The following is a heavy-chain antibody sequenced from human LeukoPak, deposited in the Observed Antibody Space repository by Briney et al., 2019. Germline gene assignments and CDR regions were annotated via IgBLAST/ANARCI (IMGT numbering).Heavy chain of an antibody. CDR2: ISGSGGST. CDR1: GFTFSSYA. J-gene: IGHJ4*02. Sequence: PGGSLRLSCAASGFTFSSYAMSWVRQAPGKGLEWISAISGSGGSTYYADSVKGRFTISRDNSKNTLYLQMNSLRAEDTAVYYCAKASGGARALDYWGQGTLVTVSS. V-gene: IGHV3-23*01. D-gene: IGHD1-26*01. CDR3: AKASGGARALDY.